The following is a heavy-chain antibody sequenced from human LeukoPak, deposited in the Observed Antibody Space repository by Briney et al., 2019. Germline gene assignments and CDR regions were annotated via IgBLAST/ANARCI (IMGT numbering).Heavy chain of an antibody. CDR2: ISSTSTTI. V-gene: IGHV3-48*02. Sequence: GGSLRLSCAASGFTFSNYSMNWVRQAPGKGLEWVSWISSTSTTIYYADSVKGRFTISRDNAKNSLDLQMNSLRDEDTAVYYCARPSRSTGPAYWGQGTLVTISS. CDR1: GFTFSNYS. D-gene: IGHD2-2*01. J-gene: IGHJ4*02. CDR3: ARPSRSTGPAY.